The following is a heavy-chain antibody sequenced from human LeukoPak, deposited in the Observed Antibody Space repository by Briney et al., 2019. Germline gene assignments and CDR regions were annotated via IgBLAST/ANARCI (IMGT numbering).Heavy chain of an antibody. Sequence: ASVKVSCKASGGTFSSYAISWVRQAPGQGLEWMGWMNPNSGNTGYAQKFQGRVTMTRNTSISTAYMELSSLRSEDTAVYYCARGAPSSNWFDPWGQGTLVTVSS. CDR1: GGTFSSYA. V-gene: IGHV1-8*02. CDR3: ARGAPSSNWFDP. J-gene: IGHJ5*02. CDR2: MNPNSGNT.